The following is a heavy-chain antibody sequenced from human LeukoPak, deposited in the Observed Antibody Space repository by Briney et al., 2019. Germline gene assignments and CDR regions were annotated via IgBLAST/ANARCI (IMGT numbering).Heavy chain of an antibody. Sequence: SETLSLTCAVYGGSFSGYYWSWIRQPPGKGLEWIGEINHSGSTNYNPSLKSRVTISVDTSKNQFSLKLSSVTAADTAVYYCARLDASRREGYNSNYFDYWGQGTLVTVSS. D-gene: IGHD5-24*01. CDR2: INHSGST. V-gene: IGHV4-34*01. J-gene: IGHJ4*02. CDR3: ARLDASRREGYNSNYFDY. CDR1: GGSFSGYY.